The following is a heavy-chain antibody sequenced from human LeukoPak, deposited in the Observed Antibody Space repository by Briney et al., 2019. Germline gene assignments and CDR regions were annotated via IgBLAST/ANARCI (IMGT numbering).Heavy chain of an antibody. CDR3: ARSVKMPTIVH. D-gene: IGHD5-24*01. J-gene: IGHJ4*02. CDR2: INPSRGST. V-gene: IGHV1-46*03. Sequence: ASVKVSCKASGYTFTTYYMHWVRQAPGQGLQWMGIINPSRGSTSYAQEFQGRVTMTRETSTSTVYMELSSLRSDDTAIYYCARSVKMPTIVHWGQGTLVTVSS. CDR1: GYTFTTYY.